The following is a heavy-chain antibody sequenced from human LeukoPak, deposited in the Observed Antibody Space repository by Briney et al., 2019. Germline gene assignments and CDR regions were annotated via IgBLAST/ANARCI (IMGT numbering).Heavy chain of an antibody. CDR1: GFTFSSYA. CDR3: ARTREKWQVLDY. J-gene: IGHJ4*02. CDR2: ISHEGSYQ. Sequence: GRSLRLSCAASGFTFSSYAMHWIRQAPGKGLEWVAVISHEGSYQNHADSVKGRFTISRDNSKNMVYLQMNSLRVEDTAVYYCARTREKWQVLDYWGQGTPVTVSS. V-gene: IGHV3-30*04. D-gene: IGHD6-19*01.